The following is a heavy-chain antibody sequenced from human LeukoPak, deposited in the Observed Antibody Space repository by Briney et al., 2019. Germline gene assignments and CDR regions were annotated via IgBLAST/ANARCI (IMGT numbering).Heavy chain of an antibody. CDR3: AKEEVNYYDSSSSHY. D-gene: IGHD3-22*01. CDR1: GFTFSNYA. Sequence: GGSLRLSCAASGFTFSNYAMSWVRQAPGKGLEWVSAISGSGGSTYYADSVKGRFTISRDNSKNTLYLQMNSLRAEDTAVYYCAKEEVNYYDSSSSHYWGQGTLVTVSS. CDR2: ISGSGGST. V-gene: IGHV3-23*01. J-gene: IGHJ4*02.